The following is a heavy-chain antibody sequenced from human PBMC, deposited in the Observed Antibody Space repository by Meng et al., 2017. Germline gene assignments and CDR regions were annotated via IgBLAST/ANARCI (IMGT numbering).Heavy chain of an antibody. V-gene: IGHV4-4*02. CDR1: GGSISSSNW. CDR3: ARDAPYCGGDCYSL. Sequence: GSLRLSCAVSGGSISSSNWWSWVRQPPGKGLEWIGEIYHSGSTNYNPSLKSRVTISVDKSKNQFSLKLSSVTAADTAVYYCARDAPYCGGDCYSLWGQGTLVTVSS. J-gene: IGHJ4*02. D-gene: IGHD2-21*02. CDR2: IYHSGST.